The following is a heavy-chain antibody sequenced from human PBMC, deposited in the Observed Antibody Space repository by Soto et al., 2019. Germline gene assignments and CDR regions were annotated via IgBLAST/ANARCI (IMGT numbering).Heavy chain of an antibody. J-gene: IGHJ3*02. CDR2: IYHSGST. CDR3: EGGSHAHAFDI. CDR1: GGSISSSNW. D-gene: IGHD1-26*01. Sequence: SETLSLTCAVSGGSISSSNWWSWVRQPPGKGLERIGEIYHSGSTNYNPSLKSRVTISVDKSKNQFSLKLSSVTAADTAVYYCEGGSHAHAFDIWGQGTMVTVSS. V-gene: IGHV4-4*02.